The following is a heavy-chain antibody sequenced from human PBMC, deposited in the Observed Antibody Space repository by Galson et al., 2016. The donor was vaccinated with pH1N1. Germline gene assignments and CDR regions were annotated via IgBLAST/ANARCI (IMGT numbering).Heavy chain of an antibody. D-gene: IGHD5-18*01. J-gene: IGHJ4*02. CDR1: GFTFKDFG. CDR3: TSGGLSARYSLVN. Sequence: SLRLSCAASGFTFKDFGMNWVRQAPGKGLEWVSRIIGSGGGTYYADSVKGRFTISRDNSKNTLYLQMNSLKNEDTAVYYCTSGGLSARYSLVNWGQGTLVTVSS. V-gene: IGHV3-23*01. CDR2: IIGSGGGT.